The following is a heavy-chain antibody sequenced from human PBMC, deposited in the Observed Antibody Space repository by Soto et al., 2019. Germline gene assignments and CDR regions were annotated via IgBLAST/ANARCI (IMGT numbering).Heavy chain of an antibody. Sequence: ASVKVSCKASGYTFTGYAMHWVRQAPGQRLEWMGWINAGNGNTKYSQKFQGRVTITRDTSASTAYMELSSLRSEDTAVYYCASHYGDYVAHLDYWGQGTLVTVSS. CDR1: GYTFTGYA. CDR3: ASHYGDYVAHLDY. D-gene: IGHD4-17*01. CDR2: INAGNGNT. V-gene: IGHV1-3*01. J-gene: IGHJ4*02.